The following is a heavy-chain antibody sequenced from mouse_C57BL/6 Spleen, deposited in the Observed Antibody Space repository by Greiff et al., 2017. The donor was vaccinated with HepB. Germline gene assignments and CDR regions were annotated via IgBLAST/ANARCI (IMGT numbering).Heavy chain of an antibody. J-gene: IGHJ2*01. D-gene: IGHD5-5*01. CDR2: IYPGGGYT. Sequence: VQLQQSGAELVRPGTSVKMSCKASGYTFTNYWIGWAKQRPGHGLEWIGDIYPGGGYTNYNEKFKGKATLTADKSSSTAYMQFSSLTSEDSAIYYCARDTTYHFDYWGQGTTLTVSS. V-gene: IGHV1-63*01. CDR3: ARDTTYHFDY. CDR1: GYTFTNYW.